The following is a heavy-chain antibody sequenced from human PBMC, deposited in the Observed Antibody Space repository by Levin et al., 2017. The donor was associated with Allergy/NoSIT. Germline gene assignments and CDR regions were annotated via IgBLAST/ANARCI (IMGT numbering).Heavy chain of an antibody. CDR3: ARDRGFGDYDFYY. J-gene: IGHJ4*02. V-gene: IGHV3-21*01. Sequence: ASVKVSCAASGFPFTSYSMNWVRQAPGKGLEWVSSISPSSSHIYYADSMKGRFTISRDNAKNSLYLQMDSLRTEDTAVYYCARDRGFGDYDFYYWGQGTLVMVSS. CDR2: ISPSSSHI. CDR1: GFPFTSYS. D-gene: IGHD3-3*01.